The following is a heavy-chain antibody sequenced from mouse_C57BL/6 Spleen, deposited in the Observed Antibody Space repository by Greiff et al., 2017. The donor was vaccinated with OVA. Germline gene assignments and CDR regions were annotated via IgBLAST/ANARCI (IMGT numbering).Heavy chain of an antibody. CDR1: GYAFSSSW. J-gene: IGHJ2*01. D-gene: IGHD1-1*01. V-gene: IGHV1-82*01. CDR3: TVVVFDY. CDR2: IYPGDGDT. Sequence: VQRVESGPELVKPGASVKIFCKASGYAFSSSWMNWVKQRPGKGLEWIGRIYPGDGDTNYNGKFKGKATLTADKSSSTAYMQLSGLTSEDSAVYFCTVVVFDYWGQGTTLTVSS.